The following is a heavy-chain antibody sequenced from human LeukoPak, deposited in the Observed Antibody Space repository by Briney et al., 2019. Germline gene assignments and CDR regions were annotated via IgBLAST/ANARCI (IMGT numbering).Heavy chain of an antibody. CDR2: ISSSSSYI. D-gene: IGHD7-27*01. V-gene: IGHV3-21*01. Sequence: KAGGSLRLSCAASGFTFSSYSMNWVRQAPGKGLEWVSSISSSSSYIYYADSVKGRFTISRDNAKNSLYLQMNSLRAEDMAVYYCARAKLTGDFDIWGQGTMVTVSS. J-gene: IGHJ3*02. CDR1: GFTFSSYS. CDR3: ARAKLTGDFDI.